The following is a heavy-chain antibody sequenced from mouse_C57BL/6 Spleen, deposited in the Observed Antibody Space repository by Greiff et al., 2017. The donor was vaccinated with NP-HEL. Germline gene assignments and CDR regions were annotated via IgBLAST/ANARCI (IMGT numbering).Heavy chain of an antibody. D-gene: IGHD2-3*01. CDR3: ARSDDGYYLAWFAY. Sequence: VQLQQSGAELVKPGASVKISRKASGYAFSSYWMNWVKQRPGKGLEWIGQIYPGDGDTNYNGKFKGKATLTADKSSSTAYMQLSSLTSEDSAVYFCARSDDGYYLAWFAYWGQGTLVTVSA. V-gene: IGHV1-80*01. CDR1: GYAFSSYW. J-gene: IGHJ3*01. CDR2: IYPGDGDT.